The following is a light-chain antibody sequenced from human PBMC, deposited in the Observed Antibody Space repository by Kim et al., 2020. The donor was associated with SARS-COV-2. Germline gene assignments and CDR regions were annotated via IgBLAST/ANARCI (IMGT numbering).Light chain of an antibody. V-gene: IGLV2-11*01. J-gene: IGLJ1*01. CDR3: CSYAGSYV. Sequence: SPGQSVTISGTGTSSDGGGYNYVSWYQQHPGKAPKLMIYDVSKRPSGVPDRFSGSKSGNTASLTISGLQAEDEADYYCCSYAGSYVFGTGTKVTVL. CDR1: SSDGGGYNY. CDR2: DVS.